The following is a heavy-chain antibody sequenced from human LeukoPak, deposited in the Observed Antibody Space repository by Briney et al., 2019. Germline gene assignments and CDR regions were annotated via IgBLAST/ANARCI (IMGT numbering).Heavy chain of an antibody. V-gene: IGHV4-34*01. CDR3: ARDKWQQPDAFDI. J-gene: IGHJ3*02. CDR2: INHSGST. CDR1: GGSFSGYY. Sequence: SETLSLTCAVYGGSFSGYYWSWIRQPPGKGLEWIGEINHSGSTNYNPSLKSRVTISVDTSKNQFSLKLSSVTAADTAVYYCARDKWQQPDAFDIWGQGTMVTVSS. D-gene: IGHD6-13*01.